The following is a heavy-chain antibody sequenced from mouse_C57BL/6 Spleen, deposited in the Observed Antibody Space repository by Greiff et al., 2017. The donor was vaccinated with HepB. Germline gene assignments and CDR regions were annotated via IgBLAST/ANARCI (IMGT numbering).Heavy chain of an antibody. CDR2: ISYDGSN. D-gene: IGHD1-1*01. CDR3: ARARYYYGSSYGGYFDV. Sequence: VQLQQSGPGLVKPSQSLSLTCSVTGYSITSGYYWNWIRQFPGNKLEWMGYISYDGSNNYNPSLKNRISITRDTSKNQFFLKLNSVTTEDTATYYCARARYYYGSSYGGYFDVWGTGTTVTVSS. V-gene: IGHV3-6*01. CDR1: GYSITSGYY. J-gene: IGHJ1*03.